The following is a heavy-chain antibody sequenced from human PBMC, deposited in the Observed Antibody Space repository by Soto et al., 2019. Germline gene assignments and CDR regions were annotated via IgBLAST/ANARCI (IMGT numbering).Heavy chain of an antibody. Sequence: SETLSLTCAVYGGSFSGYYWSWIRQPPGNGLDLTGEINNSGSTNYNPSLKSRVTISVDTSKNQFALKLSSVTAADTAVYYCARGGVRGGPTVAHPKLYNYFDHWGQGAMVTVSS. V-gene: IGHV4-34*01. CDR3: ARGGVRGGPTVAHPKLYNYFDH. CDR1: GGSFSGYY. D-gene: IGHD3-10*01. J-gene: IGHJ4*02. CDR2: INNSGST.